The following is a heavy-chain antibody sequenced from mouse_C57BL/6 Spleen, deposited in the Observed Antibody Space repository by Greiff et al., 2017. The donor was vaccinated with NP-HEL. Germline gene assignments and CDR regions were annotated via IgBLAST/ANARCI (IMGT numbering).Heavy chain of an antibody. CDR1: GYTFTSYW. CDR2: IYPGSGST. Sequence: QVQLKQPGAELVKPGASVKMSCKASGYTFTSYWITWVKQRPGQGLEWIGDIYPGSGSTNYNEKFKSKATLTVDTSSSTAYMQLSSLTSEDSAVYYCARGGYGSSPYYFDYWGQGTTLTVSS. D-gene: IGHD1-1*01. J-gene: IGHJ2*01. CDR3: ARGGYGSSPYYFDY. V-gene: IGHV1-55*01.